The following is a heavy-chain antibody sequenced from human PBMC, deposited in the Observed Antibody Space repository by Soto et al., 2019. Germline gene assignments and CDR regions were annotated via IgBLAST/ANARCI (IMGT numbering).Heavy chain of an antibody. CDR1: GFTFSSYG. V-gene: IGHV3-33*01. D-gene: IGHD3-3*01. CDR2: IWYDGSNK. Sequence: QVQLVESGGGVVQPGRSLRLSCAASGFTFSSYGMHWVRQAPGKGLEWVAVIWYDGSNKYYADSVKGRFTISRDNSKNTLYLQMNSLRAEDTAVYYCARDHGASYDFHYWGQGTLVTVSS. J-gene: IGHJ4*02. CDR3: ARDHGASYDFHY.